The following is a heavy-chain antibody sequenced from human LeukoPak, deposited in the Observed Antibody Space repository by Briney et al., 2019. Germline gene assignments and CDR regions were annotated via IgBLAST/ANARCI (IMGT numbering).Heavy chain of an antibody. J-gene: IGHJ5*02. D-gene: IGHD3-10*01. CDR3: ARGPRFGELLWHWFDP. CDR2: IYTTGTT. V-gene: IGHV4-61*02. CDR1: GASISSGSYY. Sequence: SETLSLTCTVSGASISSGSYYWSWIRQPAGKGLEWIGRIYTTGTTNYNPSLKSRVTISVDTSKNHFSLKLRSVTAADTAVYYCARGPRFGELLWHWFDPWGQGTLVTVSS.